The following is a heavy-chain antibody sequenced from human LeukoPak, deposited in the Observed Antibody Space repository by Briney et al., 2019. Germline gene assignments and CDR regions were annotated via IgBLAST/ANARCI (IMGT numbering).Heavy chain of an antibody. J-gene: IGHJ4*02. CDR3: AKGSCSSTSCRIDY. V-gene: IGHV3-23*01. Sequence: GGSLRLSCAASGFTFSSYAMSWVRQAPGKGLGWVSAISGSGGSTYYADSVKGRFTISRDNSKNTLYLQMNSLRAEDTAVYYCAKGSCSSTSCRIDYWGQGTLVTVSS. CDR2: ISGSGGST. D-gene: IGHD2-2*01. CDR1: GFTFSSYA.